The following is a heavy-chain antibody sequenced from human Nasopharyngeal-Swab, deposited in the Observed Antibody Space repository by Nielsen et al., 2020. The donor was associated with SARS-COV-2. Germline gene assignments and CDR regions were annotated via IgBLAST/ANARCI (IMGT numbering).Heavy chain of an antibody. CDR3: ASDGYSLSY. CDR2: ISSSSSTI. J-gene: IGHJ4*02. V-gene: IGHV3-48*01. Sequence: WIRQPPGKGLEWASYISSSSSTIYYADSVKGRFTISRDNAKNSLYLQMNSLRAEDTAVYYCASDGYSLSYWGQGTLVTVSS. D-gene: IGHD4-11*01.